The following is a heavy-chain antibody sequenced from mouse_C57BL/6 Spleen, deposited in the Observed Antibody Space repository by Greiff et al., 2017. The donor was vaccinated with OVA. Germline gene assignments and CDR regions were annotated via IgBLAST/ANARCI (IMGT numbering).Heavy chain of an antibody. CDR2: IDPSDSYT. J-gene: IGHJ2*01. Sequence: VQLQQPGAELVMPGASVKLSCKASGYTFTSYWMHWVKQRPGQGLEWIGEIDPSDSYTNYNQKFKGKSTLTVDKSSSTAYMQLSSLTSEDSAVYYCARGGITTVPDFDYWGQGTTLTVSS. CDR1: GYTFTSYW. CDR3: ARGGITTVPDFDY. D-gene: IGHD1-1*01. V-gene: IGHV1-69*01.